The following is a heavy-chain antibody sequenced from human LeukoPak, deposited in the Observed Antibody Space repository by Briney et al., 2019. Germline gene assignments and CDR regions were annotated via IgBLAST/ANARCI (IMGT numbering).Heavy chain of an antibody. D-gene: IGHD6-13*01. J-gene: IGHJ4*02. CDR2: ISGSGGST. CDR3: AKDRQYSSNLVAATFDY. Sequence: GGSLRLSCAASGFTFSSYAMSWVRQAPGKGLEWVSAISGSGGSTYYADSVKGRFTISRDDSKNTLYLQMNSLRAEDTAVYYCAKDRQYSSNLVAATFDYWGQGTLVTVSS. CDR1: GFTFSSYA. V-gene: IGHV3-23*01.